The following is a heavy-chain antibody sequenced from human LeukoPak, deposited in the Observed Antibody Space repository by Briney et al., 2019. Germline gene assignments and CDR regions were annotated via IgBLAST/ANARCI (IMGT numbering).Heavy chain of an antibody. D-gene: IGHD6-6*01. CDR2: IRSKAYGGTT. J-gene: IGHJ4*02. V-gene: IGHV3-49*04. Sequence: PGGSLRLSCTASGFTFGDYAMSWVRQAPGKGLEWVGFIRSKAYGGTTEYAASVKGRFTISRDDSKSIAYLQMNSLKTEDTAVYYCTYIAARTPGGGSFDYWGQGTLVTVSS. CDR3: TYIAARTPGGGSFDY. CDR1: GFTFGDYA.